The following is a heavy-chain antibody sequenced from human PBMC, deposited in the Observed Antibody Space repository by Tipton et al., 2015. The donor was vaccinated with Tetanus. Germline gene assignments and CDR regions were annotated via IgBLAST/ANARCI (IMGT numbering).Heavy chain of an antibody. D-gene: IGHD3-9*01. CDR1: GGTFSSYA. CDR3: ARDPPLDDILTGDPFDY. J-gene: IGHJ4*02. V-gene: IGHV1-69*06. CDR2: IIPIFGTA. Sequence: QLVQSGAEVKKPGSSVKVSCKASGGTFSSYAISWVRQAPGQGLEWMGGIIPIFGTANYAQKFQGRVTITADKSTSTAYMELSSLRSEDTAVYYCARDPPLDDILTGDPFDYWGQGTLVTVSS.